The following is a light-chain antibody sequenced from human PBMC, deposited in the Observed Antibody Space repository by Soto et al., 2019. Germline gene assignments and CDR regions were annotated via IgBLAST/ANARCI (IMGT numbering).Light chain of an antibody. Sequence: QSALTQPASVSGSPGQSITISCTGTSSDVGSYNLVSWYQQHPGKAPKLMIYEGSKRPSGVSNRFSGSKSGNTASLTISGLQAEDEADYYCCSYAGSRHVFGTGTKVTVL. J-gene: IGLJ1*01. CDR3: CSYAGSRHV. V-gene: IGLV2-23*01. CDR1: SSDVGSYNL. CDR2: EGS.